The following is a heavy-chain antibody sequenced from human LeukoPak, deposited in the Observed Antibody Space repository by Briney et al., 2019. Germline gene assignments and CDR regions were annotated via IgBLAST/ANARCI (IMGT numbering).Heavy chain of an antibody. CDR3: ARGVDYDYVWGSYHLDY. CDR2: ISAYNGNT. D-gene: IGHD3-16*02. V-gene: IGHV1-18*04. CDR1: GYTFTSYG. Sequence: GASVKVSCKASGYTFTSYGISWVRQAPGQGLEWMGWISAYNGNTNYAQKLQGRVTMTTDTSTSTAYMELRSLRSDDTAVYYCARGVDYDYVWGSYHLDYWGQRTLVTVSS. J-gene: IGHJ4*02.